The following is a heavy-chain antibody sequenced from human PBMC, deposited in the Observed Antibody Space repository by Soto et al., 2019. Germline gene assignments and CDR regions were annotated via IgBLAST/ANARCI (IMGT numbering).Heavy chain of an antibody. CDR3: AASGPREFDP. CDR2: IDPSDSYT. CDR1: GYSFTSYW. V-gene: IGHV5-10-1*01. Sequence: GSLKISCKGSGYSFTSYWISWVRQMPGKGLEWMGRIDPSDSYTNYSPSFQGHVTISADKSISTAYLQWSSLKASDTAMYYCAASGPREFDPWGQGTLVTVPS. J-gene: IGHJ5*02. D-gene: IGHD3-16*01.